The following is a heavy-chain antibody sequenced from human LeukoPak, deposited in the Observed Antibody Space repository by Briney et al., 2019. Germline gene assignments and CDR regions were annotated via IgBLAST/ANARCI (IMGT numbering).Heavy chain of an antibody. D-gene: IGHD5-24*01. CDR2: IYPSGGST. CDR1: GYTFTRYQ. V-gene: IGHV1-46*01. J-gene: IGHJ4*02. Sequence: ASVKVSCKASGYTFTRYQIHWVRQAPGQGPEWMGIIYPSGGSTNYAQKFQGRVTMTRDMSTSTVYMELSNLRSEDTAVYYCAKVRDSSHWGQGTLVTVSS. CDR3: AKVRDSSH.